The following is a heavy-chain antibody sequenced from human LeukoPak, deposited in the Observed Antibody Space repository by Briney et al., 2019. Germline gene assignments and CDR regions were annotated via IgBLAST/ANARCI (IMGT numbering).Heavy chain of an antibody. V-gene: IGHV4-59*01. D-gene: IGHD1-20*01. CDR3: ARVITGTYDAFDI. CDR2: INYSGST. CDR1: GGSISSYY. Sequence: SETLSLTCTVSGGSISSYYWSWIRQPPGKGLEWIGYINYSGSTNYNPSLKSRVTISVDTSKNQFSLKLSSVTAADTAVYYCARVITGTYDAFDIWGQGTMVTVSS. J-gene: IGHJ3*02.